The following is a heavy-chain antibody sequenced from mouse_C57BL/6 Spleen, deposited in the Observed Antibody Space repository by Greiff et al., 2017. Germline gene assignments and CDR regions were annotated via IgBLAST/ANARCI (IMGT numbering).Heavy chain of an antibody. Sequence: QVQLQQPGAELVKPGASVKLSCKASGYTFTSYWMHWVKQRPGQGLEWIGMIHPNSGSTNYNEKFKSKATLTVDKSSSTAYMQLSSLTSEVSAVYYCARSLYYGSSHWYFDVWGTGTTVTVSS. V-gene: IGHV1-64*01. CDR2: IHPNSGST. D-gene: IGHD1-1*01. CDR1: GYTFTSYW. CDR3: ARSLYYGSSHWYFDV. J-gene: IGHJ1*03.